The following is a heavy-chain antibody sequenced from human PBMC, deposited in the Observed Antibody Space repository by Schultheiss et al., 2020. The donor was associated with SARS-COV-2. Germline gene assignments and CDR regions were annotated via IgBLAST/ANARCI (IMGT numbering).Heavy chain of an antibody. CDR2: IYYSGST. D-gene: IGHD2-15*01. CDR1: GGSISSYY. CDR3: ARMVVVAATLGWFDP. J-gene: IGHJ5*02. Sequence: SQTLSLTCTVSGGSISSYYWSWIRQPPGKGLECIGYIYYSGSTYYNPSLKSLVTISVDTSKNQFSLKLSSVTAADTAVYYCARMVVVAATLGWFDPWGQGTLVTVSS. V-gene: IGHV4-59*12.